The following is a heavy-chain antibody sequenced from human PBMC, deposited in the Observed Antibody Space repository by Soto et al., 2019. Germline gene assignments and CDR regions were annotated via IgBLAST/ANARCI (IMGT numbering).Heavy chain of an antibody. V-gene: IGHV3-23*01. Sequence: GGSLRLSCAASGFTFSSYAMSWVRQAPGKGLEWVSAISGSGGSTYYADSVKGPFTISRDNSKNTLYLQMNSLRAEDTAVYYCANAVGVVAAMWYWGQGTLVTVSS. J-gene: IGHJ4*02. CDR2: ISGSGGST. CDR1: GFTFSSYA. CDR3: ANAVGVVAAMWY. D-gene: IGHD2-15*01.